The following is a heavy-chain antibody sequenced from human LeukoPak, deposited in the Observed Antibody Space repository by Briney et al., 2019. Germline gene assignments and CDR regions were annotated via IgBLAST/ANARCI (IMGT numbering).Heavy chain of an antibody. CDR1: GDSISNYY. Sequence: SETLSLTCTVSGDSISNYYWSWIRQPPGKGLEWIGYIYYSGSTNSNPSLKSRVTMSVDTSKSQFSLKLKSVTAADTAVYYCARGYYGGAVDSWGQGILVTVSS. V-gene: IGHV4-59*12. D-gene: IGHD3-16*01. J-gene: IGHJ4*02. CDR2: IYYSGST. CDR3: ARGYYGGAVDS.